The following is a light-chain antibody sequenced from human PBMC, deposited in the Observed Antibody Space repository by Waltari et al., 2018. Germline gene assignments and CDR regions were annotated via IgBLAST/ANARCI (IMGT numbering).Light chain of an antibody. Sequence: EIVLTQSPGTLSLSPGERAHLSCRASQSVSNNYLAWYQQKPGQAPRLLIYDATSRATGIPDRFSGSGSGTDFTLTISRLEPEDFAVYYCQQYGSSRTFGQGTKVEFK. J-gene: IGKJ1*01. V-gene: IGKV3-20*01. CDR1: QSVSNNY. CDR2: DAT. CDR3: QQYGSSRT.